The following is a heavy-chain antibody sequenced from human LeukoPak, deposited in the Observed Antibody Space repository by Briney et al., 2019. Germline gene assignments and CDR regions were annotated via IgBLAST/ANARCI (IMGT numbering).Heavy chain of an antibody. CDR3: ARGPRFAIRMIVVVTKGHFDY. J-gene: IGHJ4*02. D-gene: IGHD3-22*01. CDR2: IRYDGSNK. V-gene: IGHV3-30*02. Sequence: GGSLRLSCAASGFTFSTYDMHWVRQAPGKGLEWVSFIRYDGSNKYYADSVKGRFTISRDNSKNTVYLQMNSLRAEDTAVYYCARGPRFAIRMIVVVTKGHFDYWGQGALVTVSS. CDR1: GFTFSTYD.